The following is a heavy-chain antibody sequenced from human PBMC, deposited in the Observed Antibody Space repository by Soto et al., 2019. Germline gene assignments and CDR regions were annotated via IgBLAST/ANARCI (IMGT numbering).Heavy chain of an antibody. CDR2: IYSGGDT. CDR3: ARKTDSIPSGGDV. J-gene: IGHJ6*04. CDR1: GFAVRHNY. D-gene: IGHD3-10*01. V-gene: IGHV3-53*04. Sequence: EVQLVESGGGLVQPGGSLRLSCTASGFAVRHNYMTWVRQAPGTGLEWVSLIYSGGDTAYADSVKGPFTISRHTSQNTLAVQKNSLRGEDTAVYYCARKTDSIPSGGDVWGKGTALPFFS.